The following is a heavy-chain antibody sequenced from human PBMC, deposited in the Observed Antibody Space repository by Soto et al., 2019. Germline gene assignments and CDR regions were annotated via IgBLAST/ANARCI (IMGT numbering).Heavy chain of an antibody. CDR1: GFTFSSYG. V-gene: IGHV3-33*01. D-gene: IGHD5-12*01. CDR2: IWYDGSNK. Sequence: GGSLRLSCAASGFTFSSYGMHWVRQAPGKGLEWVAVIWYDGSNKYYADSVKGRFTISRDNSKNTLYLQMNSLRAEDTAVYYCARVVATFDGMDVWGQGTTVTVSS. CDR3: ARVVATFDGMDV. J-gene: IGHJ6*02.